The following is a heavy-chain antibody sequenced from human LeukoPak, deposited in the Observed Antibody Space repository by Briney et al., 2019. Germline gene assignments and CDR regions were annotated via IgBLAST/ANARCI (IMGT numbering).Heavy chain of an antibody. Sequence: GASVKVSCTASGYTFSRYVTKAVREATRQGVEWRGGMNPNSGNTGNAQKYEGRVTMTMNTSISTAYMELSSLRSEDTAVYYCAGLRYFDWHNWFDPWGQGTLVTVSS. CDR1: GYTFSRYV. CDR3: AGLRYFDWHNWFDP. V-gene: IGHV1-8*01. CDR2: MNPNSGNT. J-gene: IGHJ5*02. D-gene: IGHD3-9*01.